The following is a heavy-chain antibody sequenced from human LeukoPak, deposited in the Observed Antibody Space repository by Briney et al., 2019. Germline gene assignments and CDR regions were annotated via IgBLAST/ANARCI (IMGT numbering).Heavy chain of an antibody. D-gene: IGHD3-10*01. CDR2: IYYSGRT. Sequence: SETLSLTCTVSSVSISSSYSWSWVRQPPGRGLEWLGYIYYSGRTIYSPSLKSRITISLDTSNNQFSLKLRSVTAADTAVYYCAGDYGSGSYRFDYWGQGTLVTVSS. J-gene: IGHJ4*02. CDR3: AGDYGSGSYRFDY. V-gene: IGHV4-59*12. CDR1: SVSISSSYS.